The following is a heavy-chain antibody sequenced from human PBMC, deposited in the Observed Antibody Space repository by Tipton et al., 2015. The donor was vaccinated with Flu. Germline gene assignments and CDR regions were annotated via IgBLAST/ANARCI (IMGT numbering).Heavy chain of an antibody. CDR1: GRSFSGYY. CDR3: SREVWFGGYYFDY. D-gene: IGHD3-10*01. J-gene: IGHJ4*02. Sequence: TLSLTCAVHGRSFSGYYWSWIRQPPGKGLEWIGEINHSGSTNYNPSLKSRVTISVDTSKNQFSLKLSSVTAAATAVYYCSREVWFGGYYFDYWGQGTRVTVSS. V-gene: IGHV4-34*01. CDR2: INHSGST.